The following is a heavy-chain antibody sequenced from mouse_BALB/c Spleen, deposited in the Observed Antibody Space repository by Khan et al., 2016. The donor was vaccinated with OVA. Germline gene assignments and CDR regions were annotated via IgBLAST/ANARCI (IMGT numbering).Heavy chain of an antibody. CDR2: IWGGGRT. V-gene: IGHV2-6-5*01. CDR3: AKGVWSYYYTLDY. J-gene: IGHJ4*01. CDR1: GFSLSDYG. Sequence: VQLQQSGPGLVAPSQNLSITCTVSGFSLSDYGVSWIRQPPGKGLEWLGVIWGGGRTYYNSALKSRLNISKDNSKSQVFLKMSSLQSDDTAMFYCAKGVWSYYYTLDYWGQGTSVTVSS.